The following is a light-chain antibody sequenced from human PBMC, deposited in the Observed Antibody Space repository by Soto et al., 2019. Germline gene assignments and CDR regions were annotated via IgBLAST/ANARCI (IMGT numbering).Light chain of an antibody. V-gene: IGKV1-9*01. CDR1: QAIGSY. CDR2: SAS. Sequence: IQLTQSPSSLSASVGDTVTITCRASQAIGSYFAWYQQRPGTAPKLLIYSASTLHSGVPSRFSGSGSGTDFTITISSLQPEDFATYYCQQVDSYPRTFGPGTTVEI. CDR3: QQVDSYPRT. J-gene: IGKJ3*01.